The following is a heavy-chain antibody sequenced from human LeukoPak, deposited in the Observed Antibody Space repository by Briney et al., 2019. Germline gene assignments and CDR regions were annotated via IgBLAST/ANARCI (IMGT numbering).Heavy chain of an antibody. CDR2: ISWNSGSI. CDR3: AKDVNVDTAMGSWNYFDY. D-gene: IGHD5-18*01. V-gene: IGHV3-9*01. CDR1: GFTFDDYA. Sequence: GRSLRLSCAASGFTFDDYAMHWVRQAPGKGLEWVSGISWNSGSIGHADSVKGRFTISRDNAKNSLYLQMNSLRAEDTALYYCAKDVNVDTAMGSWNYFDYWGQGTLVTVSS. J-gene: IGHJ4*02.